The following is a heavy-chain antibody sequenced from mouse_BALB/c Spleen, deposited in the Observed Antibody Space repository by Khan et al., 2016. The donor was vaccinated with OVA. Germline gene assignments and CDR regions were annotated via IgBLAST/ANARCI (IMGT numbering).Heavy chain of an antibody. V-gene: IGHV1-20*02. CDR3: ARIYGSGFDY. D-gene: IGHD1-1*01. Sequence: EVQLQQSGPELVKPGASVKISCKASGYSFTGYFMNWVMQSHGKSLEWIGRINPHIGETFYNQKFKGKATLTVDESSSTADMELRSLASEDSAVYYCARIYGSGFDYWGQGTTLTVSS. CDR1: GYSFTGYF. J-gene: IGHJ2*01. CDR2: INPHIGET.